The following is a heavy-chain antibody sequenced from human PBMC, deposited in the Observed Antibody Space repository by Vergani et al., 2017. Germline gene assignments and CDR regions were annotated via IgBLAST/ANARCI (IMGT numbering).Heavy chain of an antibody. Sequence: EVQLVESGGGLVQPGGSLRLSCTASGFTFSSYEMNWVRQAPGKGLEWVSYISSSGSTIYYADSVKGRFTISRDNAKYSLYLQMYSLRADDTAVYYCARGPRAWFDYWGQGTLVTVSS. CDR3: ARGPRAWFDY. CDR2: ISSSGSTI. J-gene: IGHJ4*02. V-gene: IGHV3-48*03. CDR1: GFTFSSYE.